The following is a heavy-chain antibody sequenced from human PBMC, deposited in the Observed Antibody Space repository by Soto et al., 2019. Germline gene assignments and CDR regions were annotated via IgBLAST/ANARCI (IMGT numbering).Heavy chain of an antibody. D-gene: IGHD3-3*01. Sequence: EASVKVSCKASGYTFTSYGISWVRQAPGQGLEWMGWISAYNGNTNYAQKLQGRVTMTTDTSTSTAYMELRSLRSGDTAVYYCARSLDPPYDFWSWFRFDPWGQGTLVTVSS. CDR2: ISAYNGNT. V-gene: IGHV1-18*01. CDR1: GYTFTSYG. J-gene: IGHJ5*02. CDR3: ARSLDPPYDFWSWFRFDP.